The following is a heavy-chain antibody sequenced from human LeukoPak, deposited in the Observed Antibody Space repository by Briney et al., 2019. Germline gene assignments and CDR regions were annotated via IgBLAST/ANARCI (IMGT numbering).Heavy chain of an antibody. CDR1: GYTFTSYG. D-gene: IGHD3-10*01. CDR2: ISAYNGNT. V-gene: IGHV1-18*01. Sequence: ASVKVSCKASGYTFTSYGISWVRQAPGQGLEWMGWISAYNGNTNYAQKFQGRVTMTEDTSTDTAYMELSSLRSEDTAVYYCATRGSGSYYTNWFDPWGQGTLVTVSS. CDR3: ATRGSGSYYTNWFDP. J-gene: IGHJ5*02.